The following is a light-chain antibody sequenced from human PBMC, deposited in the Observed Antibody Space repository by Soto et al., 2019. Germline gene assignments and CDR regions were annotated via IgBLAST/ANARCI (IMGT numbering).Light chain of an antibody. Sequence: QSALTQPASVSASPGKSITISCTGTRSDVGSHNLVSWYQQHPGQAPKLMIYEVSKRPLGVSARFSASKSGNTASLTISGLQAEDEADYYCCSYGGSRAVFGGGTQLTVL. CDR2: EVS. CDR1: RSDVGSHNL. J-gene: IGLJ7*01. V-gene: IGLV2-23*02. CDR3: CSYGGSRAV.